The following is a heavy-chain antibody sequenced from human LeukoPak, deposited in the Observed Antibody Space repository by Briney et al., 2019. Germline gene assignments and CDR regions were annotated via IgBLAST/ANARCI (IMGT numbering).Heavy chain of an antibody. V-gene: IGHV3-21*01. Sequence: GGSLRLSCAASGFTFSSYSMNWVRQAPGKGPEWVSSISSSSSYIYYADSVKGRFTISRDNAKNSLYLQMNCLRAEDTAVYYCARDGYDSSGYQNALDYWGQGTLVTVSS. CDR3: ARDGYDSSGYQNALDY. D-gene: IGHD3-22*01. J-gene: IGHJ4*02. CDR2: ISSSSSYI. CDR1: GFTFSSYS.